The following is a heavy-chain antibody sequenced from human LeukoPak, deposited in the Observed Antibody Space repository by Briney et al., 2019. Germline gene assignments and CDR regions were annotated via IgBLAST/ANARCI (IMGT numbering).Heavy chain of an antibody. J-gene: IGHJ3*02. CDR3: ARVIWYSSGWPDAFDI. CDR2: ISAYNGNT. V-gene: IGHV1-18*01. D-gene: IGHD6-19*01. CDR1: GYTFTSYG. Sequence: GASVKVSCKASGYTFTSYGISWVRQAPGQGLEWMGWISAYNGNTNYAQKLQVRVTMTTDTSTSTAYMELRSLRSDDTAVYYCARVIWYSSGWPDAFDIWGQGTMVTVSS.